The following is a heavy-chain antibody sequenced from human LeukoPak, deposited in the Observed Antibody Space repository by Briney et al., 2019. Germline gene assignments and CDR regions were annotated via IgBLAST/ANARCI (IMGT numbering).Heavy chain of an antibody. CDR1: GFSFSGFW. V-gene: IGHV3-7*01. Sequence: GGSLRLSCAASGFSFSGFWRDWIRQAPGEGMEWVANINEDGSQKYYTDSVKGRFTISRDNARNSLYLYMNNLRADDTAIYYFSKRLDYLGQGALVTVSS. CDR2: INEDGSQK. J-gene: IGHJ4*02. CDR3: SKRLDY.